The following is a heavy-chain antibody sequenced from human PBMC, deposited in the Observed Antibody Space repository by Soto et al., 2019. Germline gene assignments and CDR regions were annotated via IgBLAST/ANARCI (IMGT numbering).Heavy chain of an antibody. V-gene: IGHV3-23*01. J-gene: IGHJ3*02. Sequence: GGSLRLSCAASGFTFSSYAMSWVRQAPGKGLEWVSAISGSGGSTYYADSVKGRFTISRDNSKNTLYLQMNSLRAEDTAVYYCAKGPRITIFGVTVGAFDIWGQGTMVTVSS. CDR3: AKGPRITIFGVTVGAFDI. CDR2: ISGSGGST. CDR1: GFTFSSYA. D-gene: IGHD3-3*01.